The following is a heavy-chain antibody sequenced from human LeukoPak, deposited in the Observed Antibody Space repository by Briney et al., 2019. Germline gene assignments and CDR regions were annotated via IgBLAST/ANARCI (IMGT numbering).Heavy chain of an antibody. V-gene: IGHV3-72*01. D-gene: IGHD3-10*01. CDR1: GFTFSDHY. CDR3: VAMLRGVGY. Sequence: PGGSLRLSCAASGFTFSDHYMDWVRQAPGKGREWVGRIRNKVNSHTTEYSASVKGRFTISRDDSTNSVYLQMNSLKTEDTAVYYCVAMLRGVGYWGQGTLVTVSS. J-gene: IGHJ4*02. CDR2: IRNKVNSHTT.